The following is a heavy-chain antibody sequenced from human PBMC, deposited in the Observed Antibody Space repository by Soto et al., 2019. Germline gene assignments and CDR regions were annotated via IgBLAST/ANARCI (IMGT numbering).Heavy chain of an antibody. D-gene: IGHD4-17*01. CDR1: GDSVSKYY. J-gene: IGHJ5*02. CDR3: ARSPAYGDYANLDT. V-gene: IGHV4-4*07. Sequence: SETLSLTCTVSGDSVSKYYWNWIRQPAGKGLEWIGRIHSTRSPNYNPSLKSRVTMSVDTSKNQFSLKLNLTSVTAADTAVYYCARSPAYGDYANLDTWGQGALVTVS. CDR2: IHSTRSP.